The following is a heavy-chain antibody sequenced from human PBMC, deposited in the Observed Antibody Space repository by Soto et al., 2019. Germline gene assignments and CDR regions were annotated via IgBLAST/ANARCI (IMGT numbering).Heavy chain of an antibody. J-gene: IGHJ6*03. D-gene: IGHD3-3*01. Sequence: GASAKASCKACGYGFKSCYSKWVRQATEQGLEWMGWMNPNSGNTGYAQKFQGRVTMTRNTSISTAYMELSSLRSEDTAVYYCARGSYYFWSGYYQSDYYYYYMAVWGKGTTVTVSS. CDR1: GYGFKSCY. V-gene: IGHV1-8*01. CDR3: ARGSYYFWSGYYQSDYYYYYMAV. CDR2: MNPNSGNT.